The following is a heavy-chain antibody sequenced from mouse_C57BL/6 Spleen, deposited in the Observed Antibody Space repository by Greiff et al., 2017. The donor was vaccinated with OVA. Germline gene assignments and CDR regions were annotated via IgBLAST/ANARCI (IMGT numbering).Heavy chain of an antibody. Sequence: QVQLQQPGAELVMPGASVKLSCKASGYTFTSYWMHWVKQRPGQGLEWIGEIDPSDSYTNYNQKFKGKSTLTGDKSSSTAYMQLSSLTSEDSAVYYCAVSGSSYWYFDVWGTGTTVTVSS. CDR1: GYTFTSYW. CDR2: IDPSDSYT. V-gene: IGHV1-69*01. D-gene: IGHD1-1*01. CDR3: AVSGSSYWYFDV. J-gene: IGHJ1*03.